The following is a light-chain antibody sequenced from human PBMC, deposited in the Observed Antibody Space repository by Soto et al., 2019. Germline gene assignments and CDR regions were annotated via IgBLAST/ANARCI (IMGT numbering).Light chain of an antibody. CDR1: QSVSSN. V-gene: IGKV3-15*01. Sequence: DIVMTQSPSTLSVSPGERVTLSCRASQSVSSNLAWYQQKPGQAPKLLIYAASSRPTGIPSRFSGSGSGTEFTLTISSLQPEDFAIYYCQQYNSWLLTFGQGTRLEIK. CDR3: QQYNSWLLT. CDR2: AAS. J-gene: IGKJ5*01.